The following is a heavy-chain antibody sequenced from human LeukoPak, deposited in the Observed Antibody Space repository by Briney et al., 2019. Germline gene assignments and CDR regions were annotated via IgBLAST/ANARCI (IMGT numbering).Heavy chain of an antibody. CDR2: IYYSGNT. CDR1: GGSISSSSYY. Sequence: SETLSLTCTVCGGSISSSSYYWGWIRQPPGMGLEWIGNIYYSGNTYYNPSLKSRVTISVDTSKNQFSLKLNSVTAADTAVYYCARSVAGFTFLDSWGQGTLVTVSS. CDR3: ARSVAGFTFLDS. D-gene: IGHD6-19*01. J-gene: IGHJ4*02. V-gene: IGHV4-39*01.